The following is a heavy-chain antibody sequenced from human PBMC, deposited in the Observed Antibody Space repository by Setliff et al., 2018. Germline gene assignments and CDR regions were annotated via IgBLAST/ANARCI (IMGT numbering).Heavy chain of an antibody. J-gene: IGHJ6*03. V-gene: IGHV1-69*05. CDR1: GYTFTTYA. CDR2: TIPIFVTT. Sequence: SVKVSCKASGYTFTTYAMGCIRQAPGQRFEWMGWTIPIFVTTNYAQMFQGRVTIVTGGSTSSAYMELSSLRSEDTAMYYCARAKVVLVSATSYHYYMDVWGKGTTVTVSS. CDR3: ARAKVVLVSATSYHYYMDV. D-gene: IGHD2-15*01.